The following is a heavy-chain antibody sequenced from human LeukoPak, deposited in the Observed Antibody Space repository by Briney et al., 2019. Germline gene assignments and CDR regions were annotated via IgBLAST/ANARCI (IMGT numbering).Heavy chain of an antibody. Sequence: GGSLRLSCAASGFTFSSYGMHWVRQAPGKGLEWMAVISYDGSNKYYADSVKGRFTISRDNSKNTLYLQMNSLRAEDTAVYYCAKTAATDYFDYWGQGTLVTVSS. J-gene: IGHJ4*02. CDR1: GFTFSSYG. D-gene: IGHD2-15*01. CDR2: ISYDGSNK. V-gene: IGHV3-30*18. CDR3: AKTAATDYFDY.